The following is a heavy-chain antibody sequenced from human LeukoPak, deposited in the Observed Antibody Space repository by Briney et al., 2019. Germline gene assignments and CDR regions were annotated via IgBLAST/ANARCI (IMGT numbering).Heavy chain of an antibody. CDR2: IIPIFGTA. D-gene: IGHD3-10*01. CDR1: GGTFISYA. J-gene: IGHJ4*02. CDR3: ARGSGVPPHYDY. V-gene: IGHV1-69*05. Sequence: ASVKVSCKASGGTFISYAISWVRQAPGQGLEWMGGIIPIFGTANYAQKFQGRVTITTDESTSTAYMELSSLGSEDTAVYYCARGSGVPPHYDYWGQGTLVTVSS.